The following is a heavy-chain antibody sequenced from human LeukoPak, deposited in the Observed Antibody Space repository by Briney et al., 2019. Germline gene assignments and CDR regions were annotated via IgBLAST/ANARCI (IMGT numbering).Heavy chain of an antibody. V-gene: IGHV4-39*07. CDR2: IYYSGST. CDR1: GGSISSSSYY. CDR3: ARLPLKLLIAAVYFDY. D-gene: IGHD6-13*01. J-gene: IGHJ4*02. Sequence: SETLSLTCTVSGGSISSSSYYWGWIRQPPGKGLEWIGSIYYSGSTYYNPSLKSRVTISVDTSKNQFSLKLSSVTAADTAVYYCARLPLKLLIAAVYFDYWGQGTLVTVSS.